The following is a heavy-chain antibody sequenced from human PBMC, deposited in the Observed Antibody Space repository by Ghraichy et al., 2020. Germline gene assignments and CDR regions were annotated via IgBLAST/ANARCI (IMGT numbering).Heavy chain of an antibody. V-gene: IGHV4-39*01. CDR2: IYNSVST. J-gene: IGHJ5*02. CDR1: GGSISSYSDY. Sequence: GSLNISCTVSGGSISSYSDYLGWLRQPPGKGPEWIGSIYNSVSTHYNPSLKRRVTISIDTSKYQFSLMLTSVTAADTAIYYCARNKPGNLSVWFDPWGQGSLVIVSS. CDR3: ARNKPGNLSVWFDP. D-gene: IGHD1/OR15-1a*01.